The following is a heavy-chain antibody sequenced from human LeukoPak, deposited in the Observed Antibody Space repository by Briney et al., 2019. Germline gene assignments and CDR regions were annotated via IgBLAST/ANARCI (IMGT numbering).Heavy chain of an antibody. V-gene: IGHV3-21*01. CDR2: ISSSSSYI. CDR3: ARDAVVVVPGGCDY. J-gene: IGHJ4*02. CDR1: GFTFSSYA. Sequence: PGGSLRLSCAASGFTFSSYAMNWVRQAPGKGLEWVSSISSSSSYIYYADSVKGRFTISRDNAKNSLYLQMNSLRAEDTAVYYCARDAVVVVPGGCDYWGQGTLVTVSS. D-gene: IGHD2-2*01.